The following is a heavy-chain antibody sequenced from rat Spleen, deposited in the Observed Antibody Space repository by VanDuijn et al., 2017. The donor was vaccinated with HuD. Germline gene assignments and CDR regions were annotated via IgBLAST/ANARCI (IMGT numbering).Heavy chain of an antibody. Sequence: EVQLVESGGGLVQPGRSLKLSCAASGFTFSNYYMAWVRQAPTKGLEWVAYISTGGGSTYYRDSVKGRFTISRDNAKSTLYLQMDSLRSEDTATYYCTTYCYYSEGVMDAWGQGASVTVSS. CDR1: GFTFSNYY. V-gene: IGHV5-27*01. J-gene: IGHJ4*01. CDR2: ISTGGGST. D-gene: IGHD1-1*01. CDR3: TTYCYYSEGVMDA.